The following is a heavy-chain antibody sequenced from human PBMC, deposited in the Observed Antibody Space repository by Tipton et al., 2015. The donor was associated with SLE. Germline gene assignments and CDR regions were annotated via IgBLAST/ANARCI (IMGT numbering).Heavy chain of an antibody. J-gene: IGHJ4*02. D-gene: IGHD4-17*01. V-gene: IGHV4-38-2*02. CDR3: ARDMGGLRDY. CDR2: IYHSGST. CDR1: GYSISSGYY. Sequence: LRLSCAVSGYSISSGYYWGWIRQPPGKGLEWIGSIYHSGSTYYNPSLKSRVTISVDTSKNQFSLKLSSVTAADTAVYYCARDMGGLRDYWGQGTLVTVSS.